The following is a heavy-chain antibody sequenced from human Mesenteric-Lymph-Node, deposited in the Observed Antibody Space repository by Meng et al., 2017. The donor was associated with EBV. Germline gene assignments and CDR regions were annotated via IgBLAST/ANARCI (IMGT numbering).Heavy chain of an antibody. CDR2: ISYDRKT. CDR1: GDSITSNTYY. V-gene: IGHV4-39*01. Sequence: QLQDAGPGLMKPSETLSLTCSVSGDSITSNTYYWAWIRQPPGKGLEWIGNISYDRKTYYNPSLKSRVSISVDTSRNQFSLRLISVTAADTAAYYCARQGPSGRTFDYWGQGTLVTVSS. J-gene: IGHJ4*02. CDR3: ARQGPSGRTFDY. D-gene: IGHD1-26*01.